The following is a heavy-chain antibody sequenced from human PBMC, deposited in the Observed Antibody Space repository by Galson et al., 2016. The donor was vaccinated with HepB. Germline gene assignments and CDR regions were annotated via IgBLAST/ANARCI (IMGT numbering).Heavy chain of an antibody. CDR2: IFGGGLT. CDR3: AGYGGNSV. V-gene: IGHV3-53*01. CDR1: GFTVNGNH. Sequence: SLRLSCAATGFTVNGNHVTWVRQAPGKGLECVSVIFGGGLTHYADSVRGRFTISRGTSENTVYLQMHSLRIEDTAIYYCAGYGGNSVWGPGTLVTVSS. D-gene: IGHD4-23*01. J-gene: IGHJ4*02.